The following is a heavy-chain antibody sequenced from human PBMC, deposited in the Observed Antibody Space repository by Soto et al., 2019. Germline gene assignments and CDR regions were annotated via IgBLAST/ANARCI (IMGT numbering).Heavy chain of an antibody. CDR2: IIPVFGTA. Sequence: QVQLVQSGAEGKKPGSSVKVSCKASGGSLSNYGISWVRQAPGQGLEWMGGIIPVFGTANYAQKFQGRVTITADESTSIVYMDVTSLRSEDTAVYYCARGDATKIVVTTYYGMDVWGQGTTVTVSS. CDR1: GGSLSNYG. V-gene: IGHV1-69*12. D-gene: IGHD4-17*01. CDR3: ARGDATKIVVTTYYGMDV. J-gene: IGHJ6*02.